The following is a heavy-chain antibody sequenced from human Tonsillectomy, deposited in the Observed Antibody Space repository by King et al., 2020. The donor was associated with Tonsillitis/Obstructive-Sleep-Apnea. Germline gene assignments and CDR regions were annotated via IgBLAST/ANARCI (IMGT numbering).Heavy chain of an antibody. CDR3: ARDMVLEAGGDAFDI. V-gene: IGHV4-59*01. CDR2: IYYSGST. Sequence: QLQESGPGLVKPSETLSLTCTVSGGSISSYYWSWIRQPPGKGLDWIGYIYYSGSTNYNPPLKSRVTISVDTSKNQFSLKLSSVTAADTAVYYCARDMVLEAGGDAFDIWGQGTMVTVSS. D-gene: IGHD2-8*01. CDR1: GGSISSYY. J-gene: IGHJ3*02.